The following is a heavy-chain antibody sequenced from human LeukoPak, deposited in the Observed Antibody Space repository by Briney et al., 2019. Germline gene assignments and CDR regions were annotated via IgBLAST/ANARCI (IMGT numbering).Heavy chain of an antibody. D-gene: IGHD6-19*01. V-gene: IGHV3-23*01. J-gene: IGHJ4*02. Sequence: PGGSLRPSCAASGFTFSSYAMSWVRQAPGKGLEWVSTISGSGGSTYYADSVKGRFTISRDNSKNTLYPQMNSLRAEDTAVYYCAKDIRSSGWSKYSDYWGQGTLVTVSS. CDR3: AKDIRSSGWSKYSDY. CDR1: GFTFSSYA. CDR2: ISGSGGST.